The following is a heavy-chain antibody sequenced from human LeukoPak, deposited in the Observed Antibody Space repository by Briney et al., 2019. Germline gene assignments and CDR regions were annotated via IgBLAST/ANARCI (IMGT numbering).Heavy chain of an antibody. CDR3: ATVQFLEWLPD. D-gene: IGHD3-3*01. CDR1: GFTFSDYY. J-gene: IGHJ4*02. V-gene: IGHV3-11*04. CDR2: ISTRGTTI. Sequence: GGSLRLSRAASGFTFSDYYMSWIRQAPGKGLEWISYISTRGTTIYYADSVKGRFTISRDNAKNSLFLQMNSLTTEDTAVYYCATVQFLEWLPDWGQGTLVAVS.